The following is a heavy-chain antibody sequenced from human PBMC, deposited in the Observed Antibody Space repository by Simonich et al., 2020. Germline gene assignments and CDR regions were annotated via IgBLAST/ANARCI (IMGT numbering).Heavy chain of an antibody. CDR3: ARSTTGTTAFDI. J-gene: IGHJ3*02. Sequence: QVQLVQSGAEVKKPGASVKVSCKASGYTFTSYGISWVRQAPGQGLEWMGRISAYNSNTNYAKKLQGRYTMTTDTSTSTAYMELRSLRSDDTAVYYCARSTTGTTAFDIWGQGTMVTVSS. CDR2: ISAYNSNT. V-gene: IGHV1-18*01. D-gene: IGHD1-1*01. CDR1: GYTFTSYG.